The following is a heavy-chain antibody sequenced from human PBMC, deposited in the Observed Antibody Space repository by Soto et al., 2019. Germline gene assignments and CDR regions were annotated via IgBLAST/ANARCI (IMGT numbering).Heavy chain of an antibody. CDR2: ISYDGSNK. J-gene: IGHJ3*02. D-gene: IGHD2-21*02. Sequence: QVQLVESGGGVVQPGRSLRLSCAASGFTFSSYAMHWVRQAPGKGLEWVAVISYDGSNKYYADSVKGRFTISRDNSKNTLYLQMNSLRAEDTAVYYCAREIVVVTDDAFDIWGQGTMVTVSS. V-gene: IGHV3-30-3*01. CDR1: GFTFSSYA. CDR3: AREIVVVTDDAFDI.